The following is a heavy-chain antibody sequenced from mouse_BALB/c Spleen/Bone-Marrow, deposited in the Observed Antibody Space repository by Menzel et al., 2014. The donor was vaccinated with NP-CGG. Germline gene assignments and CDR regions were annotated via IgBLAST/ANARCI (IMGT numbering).Heavy chain of an antibody. CDR3: ARSGYYGSSYFDD. D-gene: IGHD1-1*01. J-gene: IGHJ2*01. CDR2: INPYNGNT. V-gene: IGHV1-20*02. Sequence: EVKLQESGPELVKPGASVKISCKASGYSFTGYFMNWVMQSHGKSLEWIGRINPYNGNTFYNQKFKGKATLTVDKSSSTAHMELRSPASEDSAVYYCARSGYYGSSYFDDWGQGTTLTVSS. CDR1: GYSFTGYF.